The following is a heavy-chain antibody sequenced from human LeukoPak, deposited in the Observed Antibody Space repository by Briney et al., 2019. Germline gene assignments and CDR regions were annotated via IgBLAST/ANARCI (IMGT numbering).Heavy chain of an antibody. Sequence: HSETLSLTCIVSGGSISDYYWNWIRQPPGKGLGWIGYIYYSGNTNYNPSLKSRVTISVDTSKNQFSLKLSSVTAADTAVYYCARQQRGYTYGFDYWGQGTLVTVSS. CDR3: ARQQRGYTYGFDY. J-gene: IGHJ4*02. CDR2: IYYSGNT. CDR1: GGSISDYY. D-gene: IGHD5-18*01. V-gene: IGHV4-59*01.